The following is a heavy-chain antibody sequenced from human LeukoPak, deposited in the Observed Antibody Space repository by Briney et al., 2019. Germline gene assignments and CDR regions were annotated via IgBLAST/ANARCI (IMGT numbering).Heavy chain of an antibody. CDR3: ASDYSSSSKVSFDY. V-gene: IGHV3-30*03. D-gene: IGHD6-6*01. J-gene: IGHJ4*02. CDR1: GFTFSNYW. CDR2: ISYDGSNK. Sequence: GGSLRLSCAASGFTFSNYWMHWVRQAPGKGLEWVAVISYDGSNKYYADSVKGRFTISRDNSKNTLYLQMNSLRAEDTAMYYCASDYSSSSKVSFDYWGQGTLVTVSS.